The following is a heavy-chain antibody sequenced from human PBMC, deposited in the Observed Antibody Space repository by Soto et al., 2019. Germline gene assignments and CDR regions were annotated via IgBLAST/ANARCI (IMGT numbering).Heavy chain of an antibody. CDR3: ARHGYCVSTSCYSDYYADMDV. CDR2: IIRISGTA. Sequence: QVQLVHSGAEVKKPGSSVKVSCKASGGTFSSYAISWVRQAPGQGLEWMGGIIRISGTANYAQKVQGGVTIVANESKNTAYMEQSSLRSEETVVYYIARHGYCVSTSCYSDYYADMDVLGQGTTFTASS. D-gene: IGHD2-2*02. V-gene: IGHV1-69*12. CDR1: GGTFSSYA. J-gene: IGHJ6*02.